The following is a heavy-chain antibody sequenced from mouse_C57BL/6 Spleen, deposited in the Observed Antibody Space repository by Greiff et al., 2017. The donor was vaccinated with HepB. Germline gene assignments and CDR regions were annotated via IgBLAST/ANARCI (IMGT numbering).Heavy chain of an antibody. CDR3: ARDFDYDYDDYYAMDY. Sequence: EVQLVESGPGLVKPSQSLSLTCSVTGYSITSGYYWNWIRQFPGNKLEWMGYISYDGSNNYNPSLKNRISITRDTSKNQFFLKLNSVTTEDTATYYCARDFDYDYDDYYAMDYWGQGTSVTVSS. CDR2: ISYDGSN. V-gene: IGHV3-6*01. J-gene: IGHJ4*01. D-gene: IGHD2-4*01. CDR1: GYSITSGYY.